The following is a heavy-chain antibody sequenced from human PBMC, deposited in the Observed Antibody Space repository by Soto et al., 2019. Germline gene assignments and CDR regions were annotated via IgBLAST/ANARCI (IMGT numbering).Heavy chain of an antibody. V-gene: IGHV3-23*01. J-gene: IGHJ4*02. CDR1: GFTFSSYS. Sequence: GGSLRLSCAASGFTFSSYSIGWVRQGPWKGLEWVAVVSIGGSTHYADSVRGRFTISRDNSKNTLSLQMNSLTAEDTAVYFCAKRRGAGGHFDYWGQGDLVTVSS. D-gene: IGHD2-15*01. CDR3: AKRRGAGGHFDY. CDR2: VSIGGST.